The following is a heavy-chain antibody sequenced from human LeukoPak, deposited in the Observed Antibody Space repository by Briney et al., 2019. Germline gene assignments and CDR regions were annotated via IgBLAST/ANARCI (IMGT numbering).Heavy chain of an antibody. D-gene: IGHD2-15*01. J-gene: IGHJ4*02. V-gene: IGHV3-30*04. Sequence: GRSLRLSCAASGFTFSSYAMHWVRQAPGKGLEWVAVISYDGSNKYYADSVKGRFTISRDNSKNTLYLRMNSLRAEDTAVYYCARSVVVAARAPYFDYWGQGTLVTVSS. CDR3: ARSVVVAARAPYFDY. CDR2: ISYDGSNK. CDR1: GFTFSSYA.